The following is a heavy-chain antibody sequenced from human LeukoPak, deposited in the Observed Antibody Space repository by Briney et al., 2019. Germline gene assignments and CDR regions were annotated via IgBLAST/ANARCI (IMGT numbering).Heavy chain of an antibody. Sequence: GGSLRLSCAASGFTFSSYAMSWVRQAPGKGLEWVSAISGSGGITSYADSVKGRFTISRDNSKNTVFLVMSSLRAEDTAVYYCARGRGRNPSGYYYYMDVWGKGTTVTISS. CDR2: ISGSGGIT. D-gene: IGHD2-15*01. CDR3: ARGRGRNPSGYYYYMDV. J-gene: IGHJ6*03. CDR1: GFTFSSYA. V-gene: IGHV3-23*01.